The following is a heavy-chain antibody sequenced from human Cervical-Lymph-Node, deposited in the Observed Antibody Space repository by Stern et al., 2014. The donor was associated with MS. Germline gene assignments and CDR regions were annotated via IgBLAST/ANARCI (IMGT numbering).Heavy chain of an antibody. V-gene: IGHV4-4*07. J-gene: IGHJ4*02. CDR1: GGSISSYY. Sequence: QVQLVQSGPGLVQPSETLSLTCTVSGGSISSYYWSWIRQPAGKGLEWIGRIYTSGSTNYNPYLTNRVTMSVDTYKTHFSLQLSSVTAADTAVYYCASSASTVTDFDYWGQGTLVTVSS. D-gene: IGHD4-17*01. CDR2: IYTSGST. CDR3: ASSASTVTDFDY.